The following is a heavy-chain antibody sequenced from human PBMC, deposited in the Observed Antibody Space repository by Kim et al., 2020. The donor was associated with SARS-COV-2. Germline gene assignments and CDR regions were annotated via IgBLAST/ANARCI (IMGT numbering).Heavy chain of an antibody. V-gene: IGHV4-34*01. Sequence: SETLSLTCDVQHGSLTGHYWSWIRQTPGKGLEWIGEVNDGGATDYNPSLKSRVSISVDTSKTLFSLKLRSVTAADTAVYYCARGKAGGGETRSNWLDPWGQGTLVTVSS. CDR2: VNDGGAT. J-gene: IGHJ5*02. D-gene: IGHD2-21*01. CDR3: ARGKAGGGETRSNWLDP. CDR1: HGSLTGHY.